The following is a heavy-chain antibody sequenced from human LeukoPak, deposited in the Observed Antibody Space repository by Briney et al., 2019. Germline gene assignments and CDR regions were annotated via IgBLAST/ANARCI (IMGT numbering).Heavy chain of an antibody. CDR3: ARDHGDSGYDFDY. V-gene: IGHV3-21*01. Sequence: PAGSLRLSCAASGFTFSSYSMNWVRQAPGKGLEWVSSINTSSSNIYYADSVKGGFTISRDNAKNSLYLQMNSRRAEDTAVYYCARDHGDSGYDFDYWGQGTLVTVSS. CDR2: INTSSSNI. CDR1: GFTFSSYS. D-gene: IGHD5-12*01. J-gene: IGHJ4*02.